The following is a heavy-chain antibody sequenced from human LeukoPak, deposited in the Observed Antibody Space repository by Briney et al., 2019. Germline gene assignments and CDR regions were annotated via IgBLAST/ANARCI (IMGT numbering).Heavy chain of an antibody. J-gene: IGHJ1*01. CDR2: ISGSGGST. Sequence: GGSLRLSCAASGFTFSSYAMSWVRQAPGKGLEWVSAISGSGGSTYYADSVKGRFTISRDNSKNTLYLQMNSLRAEDTAVYYCAKDAEYYDFWSGYQEYFQHWGQGTLVTVSS. CDR1: GFTFSSYA. D-gene: IGHD3-3*01. CDR3: AKDAEYYDFWSGYQEYFQH. V-gene: IGHV3-23*01.